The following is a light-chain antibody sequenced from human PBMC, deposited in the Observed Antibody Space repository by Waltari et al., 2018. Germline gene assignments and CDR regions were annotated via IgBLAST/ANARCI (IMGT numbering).Light chain of an antibody. V-gene: IGKV1-9*01. CDR1: QGITSY. J-gene: IGKJ4*01. CDR3: QQVNTYPLT. CDR2: GAS. Sequence: IQLTQSPSPLSASIGDRVTITCRASQGITSYLAWYQQKPGKAPNLLISGASTLQSGVPSRFSGSGSGTDFTLTISSLQPEDFATYYCQQVNTYPLTFGGGTKVEIK.